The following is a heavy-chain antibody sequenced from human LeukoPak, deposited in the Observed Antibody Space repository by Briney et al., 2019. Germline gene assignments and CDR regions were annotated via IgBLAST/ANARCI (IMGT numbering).Heavy chain of an antibody. CDR3: AEPKSTMVRGVIIPDYFDY. J-gene: IGHJ4*02. CDR2: ISYDGSNK. CDR1: GFTFSSYG. Sequence: GGSLRLSCAASGFTFSSYGMHWVRQAPGKGLEWVAVISYDGSNKYYADSVKGRFTISRDNSKNTLYLQMNSLRAEDTAVYYCAEPKSTMVRGVIIPDYFDYWGQGTLVTVSS. D-gene: IGHD3-10*01. V-gene: IGHV3-30*18.